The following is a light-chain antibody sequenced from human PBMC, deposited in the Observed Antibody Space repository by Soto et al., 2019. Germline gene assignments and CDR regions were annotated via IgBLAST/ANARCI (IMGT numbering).Light chain of an antibody. CDR2: GAS. CDR3: QQYGGSPPST. Sequence: EIVLTQSPGTLSLSPGERGTLSCRASQSLTSNFLAWYQQRPGQAPRLLIYGASTRPTDIPDRFSGNGSGTDFTLTINGLDPDDLAVYYCQQYGGSPPSTFGQGTKVEV. CDR1: QSLTSNF. V-gene: IGKV3-20*01. J-gene: IGKJ1*01.